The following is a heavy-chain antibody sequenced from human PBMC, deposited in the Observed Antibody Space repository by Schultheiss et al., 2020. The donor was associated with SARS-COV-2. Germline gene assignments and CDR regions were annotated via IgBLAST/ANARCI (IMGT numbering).Heavy chain of an antibody. CDR3: ARSHRASSYGMDV. CDR1: GLMISSYA. V-gene: IGHV4-59*01. D-gene: IGHD6-6*01. J-gene: IGHJ6*02. Sequence: GSLRLSCVASGLMISSYAMNWVRQSPGNGLEWIGYMYQNGKTDYNPSFKSRVTMSLDTSKNQLSLRLYSVTAADTAVYYCARSHRASSYGMDVWGQGTTVTVSS. CDR2: MYQNGKT.